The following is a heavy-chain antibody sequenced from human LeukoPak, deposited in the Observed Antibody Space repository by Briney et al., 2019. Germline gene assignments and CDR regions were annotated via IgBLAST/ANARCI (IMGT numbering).Heavy chain of an antibody. D-gene: IGHD2-21*02. CDR2: IRNKANSYTT. V-gene: IGHV3-72*01. CDR1: GFTFSDHY. CDR3: SRAGTAPGPQNHYGMDV. Sequence: PGGSLRLSCVASGFTFSDHYMDWVRQGPGKGLEWVGRIRNKANSYTTEYAVTVQGRFTISRDDSKNSLYLQMNSLKTEDTAVYYCSRAGTAPGPQNHYGMDVWGQGTTVTVS. J-gene: IGHJ6*02.